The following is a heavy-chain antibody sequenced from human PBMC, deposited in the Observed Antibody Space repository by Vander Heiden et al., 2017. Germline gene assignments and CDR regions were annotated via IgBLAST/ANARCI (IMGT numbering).Heavy chain of an antibody. CDR2: IGGSGIST. V-gene: IGHV3-23*01. D-gene: IGHD1-26*01. Sequence: EVQVLESGGGLVQPGGSLRLSCVASGFTFNGYAMSWIRQVPGKGPEWVSGIGGSGISTYDGDAGKGRFTISRDNSKNTLYLQMNSLRDDDTDLYYCAKGGGWSTYYFDSWGQGYLVTVSS. CDR3: AKGGGWSTYYFDS. J-gene: IGHJ4*02. CDR1: GFTFNGYA.